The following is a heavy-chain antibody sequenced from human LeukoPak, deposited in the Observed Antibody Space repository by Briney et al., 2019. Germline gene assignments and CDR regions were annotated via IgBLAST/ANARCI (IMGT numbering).Heavy chain of an antibody. CDR2: ISDDGSNQ. CDR1: GFTFSNYG. J-gene: IGHJ4*02. CDR3: AKEGAIGVPYFDY. Sequence: PGRSLRLSCAASGFTFSNYGMHWVRQAPGKGQTWVAVISDDGSNQYYAESVKGRFIISRDNPKNTLYLQMNSLRAEDTAVYYCAKEGAIGVPYFDYWGQGTLVTVSS. V-gene: IGHV3-30*18. D-gene: IGHD1-26*01.